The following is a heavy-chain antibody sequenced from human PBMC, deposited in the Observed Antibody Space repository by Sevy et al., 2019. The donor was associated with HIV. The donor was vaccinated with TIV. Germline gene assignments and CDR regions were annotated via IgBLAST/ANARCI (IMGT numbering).Heavy chain of an antibody. Sequence: GGSLRLSCEASGFTFSKYSMSWVRQAPGKGLEWVSTFSFGCGRINYADSVKGRVTISRDDSKNTLYLQMNSLRAEDTAVYYCAGEGCTKPHDYWGQGTLVTVSS. CDR1: GFTFSKYS. D-gene: IGHD2-8*01. J-gene: IGHJ4*02. V-gene: IGHV3-23*01. CDR2: FSFGCGRI. CDR3: AGEGCTKPHDY.